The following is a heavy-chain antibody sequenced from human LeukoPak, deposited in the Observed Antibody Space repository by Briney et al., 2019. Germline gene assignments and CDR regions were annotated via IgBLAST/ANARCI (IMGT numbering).Heavy chain of an antibody. V-gene: IGHV1-18*01. CDR3: ARDVPGSIGTTARFDP. CDR2: ISTSNGNT. CDR1: GYTSSDYG. D-gene: IGHD1-1*01. Sequence: GASVKVSCKSSGYTSSDYGISWMRQAPGQGLEWMGWISTSNGNTNYAQQFQGRVTMTTDTSTSTAYMELRSLKSDDTAVYYCARDVPGSIGTTARFDPWGQGTLVTVSS. J-gene: IGHJ5*02.